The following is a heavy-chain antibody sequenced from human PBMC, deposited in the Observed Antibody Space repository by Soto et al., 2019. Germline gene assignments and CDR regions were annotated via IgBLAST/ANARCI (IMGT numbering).Heavy chain of an antibody. CDR2: ITCNSAST. CDR3: GARPARSCTHALDY. CDR1: GFTFNDHA. D-gene: IGHD2-2*02. J-gene: IGHJ4*02. V-gene: IGHV3-9*01. Sequence: SLRLSCAASGFTFNDHAMHWVRHTPAMGLGWVAGITCNSASTAYADSVEGRFTISRDNSNNSLYLQMNSLRSEDTALYFFGARPARSCTHALDYWGQGTRLTVYS.